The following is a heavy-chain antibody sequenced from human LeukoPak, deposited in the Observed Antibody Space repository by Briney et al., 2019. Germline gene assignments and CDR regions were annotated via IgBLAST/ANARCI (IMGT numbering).Heavy chain of an antibody. CDR3: AREGYNRLDY. D-gene: IGHD5-24*01. V-gene: IGHV4-31*02. J-gene: IGHJ4*02. CDR1: GGSISSSGYY. Sequence: NPSETLSLTCTVPGGSISSSGYYWTWIRQLPGKGLDWIGNMSYSGSTSYNPSLKSRVIISVDTSKNQLSLKLSSVTAADTAVYYCAREGYNRLDYWGQGTLVTVSS. CDR2: MSYSGST.